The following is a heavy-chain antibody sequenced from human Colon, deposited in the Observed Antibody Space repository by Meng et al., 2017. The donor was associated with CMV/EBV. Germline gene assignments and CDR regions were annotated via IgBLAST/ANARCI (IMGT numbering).Heavy chain of an antibody. V-gene: IGHV1-18*01. CDR2: ITTYNGNT. CDR1: GYRFTDYG. Sequence: ASVKVSCKASGYRFTDYGITWVRQAPGQGLEWVGWITTYNGNTEYEQKFQDRVTMTTDTSTSTAYMELRSLRSDDTAVYFCARVYNWNNFYFYAMDVWGQGTTVTVS. CDR3: ARVYNWNNFYFYAMDV. D-gene: IGHD1-20*01. J-gene: IGHJ6*02.